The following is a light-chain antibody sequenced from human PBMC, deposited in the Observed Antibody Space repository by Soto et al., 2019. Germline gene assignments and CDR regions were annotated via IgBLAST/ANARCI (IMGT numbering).Light chain of an antibody. CDR3: QQRSLWPPT. CDR2: GAS. V-gene: IGKV3-11*01. Sequence: EIVMTQSPATLSVSPGEIATLSFRASQSISSNLAWYQQKPGQAPRLLIYGASTRATGFPARFSGGGSGTDFSLIISSLEPEDFAVYYCQQRSLWPPTFGQGTRLEIK. J-gene: IGKJ5*01. CDR1: QSISSN.